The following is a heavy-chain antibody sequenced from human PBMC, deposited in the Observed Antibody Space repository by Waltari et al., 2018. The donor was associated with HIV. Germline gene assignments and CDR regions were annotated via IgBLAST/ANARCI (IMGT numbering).Heavy chain of an antibody. CDR2: ISWNSGSI. CDR1: GFTFDDYA. D-gene: IGHD3-22*01. CDR3: AKAYSSGYYRRLFDY. V-gene: IGHV3-9*01. J-gene: IGHJ4*02. Sequence: EVQLVESGGGLVQPGRSLRLSCAASGFTFDDYAMHWVRQAPGKGLEWVSGISWNSGSIGYADSVKGRFTISRDNAKNSLYLQMNSLRAEDTALYYCAKAYSSGYYRRLFDYWGQGTLVTVSS.